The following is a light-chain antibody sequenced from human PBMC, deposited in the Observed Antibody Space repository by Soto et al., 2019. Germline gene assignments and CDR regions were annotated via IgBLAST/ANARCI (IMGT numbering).Light chain of an antibody. CDR2: DYN. J-gene: IGLJ1*01. V-gene: IGLV1-51*01. Sequence: QSVLTQPPSVSAAPGRTVTISCSGSSSNIGNSFVSWYQQLPGTAPRLLIYDYNERPSGIPDRFSGSKSGTSATLGITGLQTGDEADYYCGAWDGGLSAFVFGTGTKV. CDR1: SSNIGNSF. CDR3: GAWDGGLSAFV.